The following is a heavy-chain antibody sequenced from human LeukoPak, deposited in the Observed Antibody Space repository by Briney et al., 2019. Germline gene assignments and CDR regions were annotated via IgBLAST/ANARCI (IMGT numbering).Heavy chain of an antibody. CDR3: ARDQENTAMALSS. CDR1: GYTFTGYY. CDR2: INPNSGGT. V-gene: IGHV1-2*02. J-gene: IGHJ4*02. D-gene: IGHD5-18*01. Sequence: ASVKVSCKASGYTFTGYYMHWVRQAPGQGLEWMGWINPNSGGTNYAQKFQGRVTMTRDTSISTAYMELSRLRSDDTAVYYCARDQENTAMALSSWGQGTLVTVSS.